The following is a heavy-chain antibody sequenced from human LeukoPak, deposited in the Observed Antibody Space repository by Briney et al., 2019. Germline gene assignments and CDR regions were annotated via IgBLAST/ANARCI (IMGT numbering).Heavy chain of an antibody. J-gene: IGHJ4*02. D-gene: IGHD3-3*01. Sequence: PGGSLRLSCAASGFTFRRYWMSRVRQAPGKGLEWVANIKQDGSEKYYVDSVKGRFTISRDNAKNSLYLQMNSLRAEDTAVYYCTRRFSGWSFDYWGQGTLVTVSS. CDR1: GFTFRRYW. CDR3: TRRFSGWSFDY. CDR2: IKQDGSEK. V-gene: IGHV3-7*01.